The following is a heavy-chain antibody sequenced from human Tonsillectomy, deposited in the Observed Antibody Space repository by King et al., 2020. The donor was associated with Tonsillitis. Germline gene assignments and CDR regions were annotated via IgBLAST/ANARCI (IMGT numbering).Heavy chain of an antibody. CDR3: ARVESENDCWSGGYWYFDL. CDR1: GFTFSSCT. V-gene: IGHV3-21*01. Sequence: VQLVESGGGLVKPGGSLRLSCTAYGFTFSSCTMNWVRQAPGKGLEWVSSISSSGSHIYYADSVKGRFTISRDNAKNSLYLQMNSLRAEDTAVYYCARVESENDCWSGGYWYFDLWGRGTLATVSA. D-gene: IGHD3-3*01. CDR2: ISSSGSHI. J-gene: IGHJ2*01.